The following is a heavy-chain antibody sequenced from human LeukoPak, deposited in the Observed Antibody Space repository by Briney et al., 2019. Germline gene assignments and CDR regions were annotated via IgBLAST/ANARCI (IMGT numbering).Heavy chain of an antibody. Sequence: GGSLRLSCAVSGFTFSSFWMTWVRQAPGKGLEWVAKIKEDGSEKYYVDSVKGRFTVSRDNVKNSLFLQMNSLRVEDTATYYCARLYSAVYSGDAFDIWGQGTMVTVSS. D-gene: IGHD5-12*01. CDR1: GFTFSSFW. J-gene: IGHJ3*02. CDR3: ARLYSAVYSGDAFDI. CDR2: IKEDGSEK. V-gene: IGHV3-7*03.